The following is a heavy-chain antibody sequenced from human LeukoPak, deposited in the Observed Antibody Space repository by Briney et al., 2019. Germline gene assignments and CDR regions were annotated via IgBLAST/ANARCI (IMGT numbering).Heavy chain of an antibody. D-gene: IGHD6-13*01. Sequence: GGSLRLSCAVSEFGISNYWMSWVRQAPGKGLEWVANIKQDGSEQNYVDSVKGRFTISRDNAKNSVYLQMNSLLVEDTAVYYCAREGGGGIAAAGTRIEGNYWGQGTLVIVSS. CDR3: AREGGGGIAAAGTRIEGNY. CDR1: EFGISNYW. CDR2: IKQDGSEQ. J-gene: IGHJ4*02. V-gene: IGHV3-7*01.